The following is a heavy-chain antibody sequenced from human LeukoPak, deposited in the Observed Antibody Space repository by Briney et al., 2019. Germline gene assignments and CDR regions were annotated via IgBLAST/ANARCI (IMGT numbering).Heavy chain of an antibody. CDR2: IYPGDSDT. D-gene: IGHD6-13*01. CDR3: ARHIGASGPDF. V-gene: IGHV5-51*01. J-gene: IGHJ4*02. Sequence: GASLKISCKGSGYSFTTYWIGWVRQMPGKGLEWMGIIYPGDSDTRYSPSFQGQVTISADRSISTAYLQWSSLKASDTAMYYCARHIGASGPDFWGQGTLVTVSS. CDR1: GYSFTTYW.